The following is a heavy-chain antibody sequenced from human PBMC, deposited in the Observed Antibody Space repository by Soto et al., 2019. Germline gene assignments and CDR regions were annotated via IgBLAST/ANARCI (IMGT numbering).Heavy chain of an antibody. Sequence: ASVKVSCKASGYTLTKYYMHWVRQAPGQGLEWMGIINPSGGITSYAQKFQGRLTVTRDTSTSTVYMELSSLRSEDTAVYYCSRCGWGCYDSFSYYMDVWCKGTMVTVSS. J-gene: IGHJ6*03. D-gene: IGHD2-2*01. V-gene: IGHV1-46*03. CDR2: INPSGGIT. CDR3: SRCGWGCYDSFSYYMDV. CDR1: GYTLTKYY.